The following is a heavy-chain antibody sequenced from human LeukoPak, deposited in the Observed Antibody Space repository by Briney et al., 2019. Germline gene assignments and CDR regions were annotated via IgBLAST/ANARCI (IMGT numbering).Heavy chain of an antibody. Sequence: ASVKVSCKASGYTFTSYGISWVRQAPGQGLEWMGWISASNGNTNYAQKLQGRVTMTTETSTSTACMELRSLRSDDTAVYYCARALSRGYSGYDYGLGYWGQGTLVTVSS. CDR2: ISASNGNT. J-gene: IGHJ4*02. D-gene: IGHD5-12*01. CDR3: ARALSRGYSGYDYGLGY. V-gene: IGHV1-18*01. CDR1: GYTFTSYG.